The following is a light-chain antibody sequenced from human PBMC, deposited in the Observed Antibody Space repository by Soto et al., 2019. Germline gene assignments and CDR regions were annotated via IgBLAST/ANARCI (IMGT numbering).Light chain of an antibody. CDR3: QQYESLLWT. Sequence: EVVLTQSPATLSVSPGDRATLSCRASQSVSRNLAWYQQKPGQAPRLLIYGASTRATGVPARFSGSGSATEFTLSISRLEPADAAVYYCQQYESLLWTFGQGTKLEIK. J-gene: IGKJ1*01. CDR2: GAS. V-gene: IGKV3-15*01. CDR1: QSVSRN.